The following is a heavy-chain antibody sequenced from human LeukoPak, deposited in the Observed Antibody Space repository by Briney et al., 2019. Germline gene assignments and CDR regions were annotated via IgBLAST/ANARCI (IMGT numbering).Heavy chain of an antibody. Sequence: GGSLKISCKGSGYSFSTYWIGWVRPLPGKGLEWMGIIYPGDSDARYSPSFQGQVTMSADKSISTAYLQWSSLKASDTAMYYCARLVSSGRFDPWGQGTLVTVSS. CDR3: ARLVSSGRFDP. J-gene: IGHJ5*02. D-gene: IGHD3-22*01. CDR1: GYSFSTYW. V-gene: IGHV5-51*01. CDR2: IYPGDSDA.